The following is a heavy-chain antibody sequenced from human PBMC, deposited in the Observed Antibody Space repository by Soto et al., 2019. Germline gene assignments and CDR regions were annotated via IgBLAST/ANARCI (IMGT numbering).Heavy chain of an antibody. CDR2: IKQDGSDK. D-gene: IGHD2-21*01. CDR3: ARGGGAADY. J-gene: IGHJ4*02. Sequence: EVQLVESGGGLVQPGGSLRLSCAASGFTFSDSWMSWVLQAPGKGLEWVANIKQDGSDKNYVDSVKGRFTISRDNAKDSLFLPMNSLRAEDTAVYYCARGGGAADYWGQGTLVTVS. CDR1: GFTFSDSW. V-gene: IGHV3-7*01.